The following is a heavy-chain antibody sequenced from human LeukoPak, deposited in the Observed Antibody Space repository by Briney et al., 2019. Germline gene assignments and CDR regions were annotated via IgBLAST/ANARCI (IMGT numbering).Heavy chain of an antibody. CDR1: GYTFTGYY. Sequence: ASVKVSCKASGYTFTGYYIHWVRQAPGQGLEWMGWINPNSGDTSYAQEFQGRITMTRDTSISTVYMELSRLTSDDTAVFYCARRIPSRGFDPWGQGTLVTVSS. J-gene: IGHJ5*02. CDR3: ARRIPSRGFDP. CDR2: INPNSGDT. D-gene: IGHD2-21*01. V-gene: IGHV1-2*02.